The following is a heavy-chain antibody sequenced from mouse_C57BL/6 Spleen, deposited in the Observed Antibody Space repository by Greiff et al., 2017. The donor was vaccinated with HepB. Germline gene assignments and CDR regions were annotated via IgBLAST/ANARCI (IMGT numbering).Heavy chain of an antibody. V-gene: IGHV1-50*01. CDR3: ARWTTGVDY. CDR2: IDPSDSYT. CDR1: GYTFTSYW. Sequence: QVQLQQPGAELVKPGASVKLSCKASGYTFTSYWMQWVKQRPGQGLEWIGEIDPSDSYTNYNQKFKGKATLTVDTSSSTAYMQLSSLTSEDSVVYYCARWTTGVDYWGQGTTLTVSS. D-gene: IGHD1-1*01. J-gene: IGHJ2*01.